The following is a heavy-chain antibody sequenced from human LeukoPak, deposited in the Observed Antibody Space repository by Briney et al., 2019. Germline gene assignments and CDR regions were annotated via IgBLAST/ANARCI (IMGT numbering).Heavy chain of an antibody. CDR2: INHSGST. D-gene: IGHD3-16*02. CDR1: GGSFSGYY. J-gene: IGHJ4*02. Sequence: SETLSLTCAVYGGSFSGYYWSWIRQPPGKGLEWIGEINHSGSTNYNPSLKSRVTISVDTSKNQFSLKLGSVTAADTAVYYCARVREYDYIWGSYCYYFDYWGQGTLVTVSS. CDR3: ARVREYDYIWGSYCYYFDY. V-gene: IGHV4-34*01.